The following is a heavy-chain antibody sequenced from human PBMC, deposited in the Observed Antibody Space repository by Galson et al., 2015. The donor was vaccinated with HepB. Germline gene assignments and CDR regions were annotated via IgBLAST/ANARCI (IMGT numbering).Heavy chain of an antibody. CDR1: GFTFSSYA. CDR2: ISTNGGST. CDR3: AKSATAGWTVFDY. J-gene: IGHJ4*02. Sequence: SLRLSCAASGFTFSSYAMSWVRQAPGKGLECASAISTNGGSTYYADSVKGRFTISRDNSKDTLYLQVSSLRADDTAVYYCAKSATAGWTVFDYWGQGTLVTVSS. V-gene: IGHV3-23*01. D-gene: IGHD3/OR15-3a*01.